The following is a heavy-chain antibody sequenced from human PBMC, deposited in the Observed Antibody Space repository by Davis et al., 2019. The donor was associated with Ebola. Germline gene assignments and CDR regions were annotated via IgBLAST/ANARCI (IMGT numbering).Heavy chain of an antibody. Sequence: MPSETLSLTCAVYGGSFSGYYWSWIRQPPGKGLEWIGEINHSGSTNYNPSLKSRVTISVDRSKNQFSLKLSSVTAADTAVYYCARGRGKWLRFYGMDVWGQGTTVTVSS. CDR1: GGSFSGYY. J-gene: IGHJ6*02. CDR3: ARGRGKWLRFYGMDV. V-gene: IGHV4-34*01. D-gene: IGHD5-12*01. CDR2: INHSGST.